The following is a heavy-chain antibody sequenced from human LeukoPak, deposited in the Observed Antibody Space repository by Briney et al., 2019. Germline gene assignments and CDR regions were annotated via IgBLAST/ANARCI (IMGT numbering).Heavy chain of an antibody. D-gene: IGHD1-26*01. V-gene: IGHV4-4*07. CDR2: LYTSGST. J-gene: IGHJ4*02. CDR3: AREKSGSYREFDY. CDR1: GGSISSYY. Sequence: SETLSLTCTVSGGSISSYYRSWIRQPAGKGLEWIGRLYTSGSTNYNASLKSRVSMSVDTSKNQFSLKLSSVTAADTAVLYCAREKSGSYREFDYWGQGTLVTVSS.